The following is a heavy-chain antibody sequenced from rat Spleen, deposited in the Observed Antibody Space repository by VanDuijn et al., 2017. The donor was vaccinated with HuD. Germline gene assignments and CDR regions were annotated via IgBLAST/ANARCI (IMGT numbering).Heavy chain of an antibody. CDR1: GFTFSNYY. V-gene: IGHV5-27*01. D-gene: IGHD1-11*01. CDR2: ISTGGGGT. CDR3: ATYGGFIDY. J-gene: IGHJ2*01. Sequence: EVQLVESGGGLVQPGRSLKLSCALSGFTFSNYYMAWVRQAPTKGLEWVAYISTGGGGTYYRDSVKGRFTISRDNAKSTLYLQMDSLRSEDTATYYCATYGGFIDYWGQGVVVTVSS.